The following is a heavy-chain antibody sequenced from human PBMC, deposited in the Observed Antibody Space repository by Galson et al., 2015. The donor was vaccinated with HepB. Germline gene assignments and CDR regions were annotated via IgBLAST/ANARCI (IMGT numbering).Heavy chain of an antibody. J-gene: IGHJ4*02. V-gene: IGHV1-69*13. CDR2: IIPIFGTA. CDR1: GGTFSSYA. CDR3: ASGDDGDRNDY. Sequence: SVKVSCKASGGTFSSYAISWVRQAPGQGLEWMGGIIPIFGTANYAQKLQGRVTITADESKSTAYMELSSLRSEDTAVYYCASGDDGDRNDYWGQGTLVTVSS. D-gene: IGHD4-17*01.